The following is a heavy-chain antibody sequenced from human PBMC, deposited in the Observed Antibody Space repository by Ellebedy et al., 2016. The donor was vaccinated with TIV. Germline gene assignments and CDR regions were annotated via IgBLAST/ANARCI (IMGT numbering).Heavy chain of an antibody. CDR1: GGSMGPYS. D-gene: IGHD3-22*01. CDR2: MSYSGGT. Sequence: SETLSLTXAVSGGSMGPYSWSWILQPPGKGLEWIGFMSYSGGTKYNASLQSRVSMSVDTSKKEFSLRLTSVTAADTAVYYCARYWNYYYSTGTEESYWYFDLWGRGTLVTVSS. V-gene: IGHV4-59*01. CDR3: ARYWNYYYSTGTEESYWYFDL. J-gene: IGHJ2*01.